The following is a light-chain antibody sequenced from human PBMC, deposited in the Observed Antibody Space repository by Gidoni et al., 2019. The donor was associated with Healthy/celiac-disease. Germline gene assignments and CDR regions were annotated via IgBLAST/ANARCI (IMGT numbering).Light chain of an antibody. J-gene: IGKJ2*01. CDR2: GAS. V-gene: IGKV3-20*01. CDR3: QQYGSSPPNT. Sequence: EIVLTQSPGTLSVSQRERATLSCRASQSASSSYVAWYQQKPGQAPRLLIYGASSRATGIPDRFSGSGSATDFSLTISSLQPEDFAVYYCQQYGSSPPNTFGQGTKLEIK. CDR1: QSASSSY.